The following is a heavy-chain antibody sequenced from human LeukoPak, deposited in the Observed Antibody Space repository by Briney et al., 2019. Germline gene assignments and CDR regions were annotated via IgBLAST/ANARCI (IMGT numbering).Heavy chain of an antibody. V-gene: IGHV1-18*04. J-gene: IGHJ6*04. CDR3: ARRELLWFGEFAAGMDV. Sequence: ASVKVSCKASGYTFTSYGISWVRQAPGQGLEWMGWISAYNGNTNYAQKLQGRVTMTTDTSTSTAYMELRSLRSDDTAMYYCARRELLWFGEFAAGMDVWGKGTTVTVSS. CDR2: ISAYNGNT. CDR1: GYTFTSYG. D-gene: IGHD3-10*01.